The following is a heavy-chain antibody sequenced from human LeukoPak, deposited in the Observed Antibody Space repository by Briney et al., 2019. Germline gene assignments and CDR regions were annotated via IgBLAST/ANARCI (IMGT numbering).Heavy chain of an antibody. V-gene: IGHV3-48*04. J-gene: IGHJ4*02. CDR3: ARVPTVGSGGYQFDY. CDR1: GFTFSSYS. CDR2: TSSSGSTI. Sequence: GGSLRLSCAASGFTFSSYSMNWVRQAPGKGLEWVSYTSSSGSTIYYADSVKGRFTLSRDNAKKSLYLQMNSLRAEDTAVYYCARVPTVGSGGYQFDYWGQGTLVTVSS. D-gene: IGHD2-15*01.